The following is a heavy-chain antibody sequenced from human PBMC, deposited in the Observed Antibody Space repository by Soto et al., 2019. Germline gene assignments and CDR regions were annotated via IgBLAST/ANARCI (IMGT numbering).Heavy chain of an antibody. V-gene: IGHV5-51*07. CDR3: ARLFRRSSYYYYGMDV. Sequence: PGESLKISCKGSGYSFTSYWIGWVHQMPGKGLEWMGIIYPGDSDTRYSPSFQGQVTISADKSISTAYLQWSSLKASDTAMYYCARLFRRSSYYYYGMDVWGQGTTVTVSS. J-gene: IGHJ6*02. CDR1: GYSFTSYW. CDR2: IYPGDSDT. D-gene: IGHD6-6*01.